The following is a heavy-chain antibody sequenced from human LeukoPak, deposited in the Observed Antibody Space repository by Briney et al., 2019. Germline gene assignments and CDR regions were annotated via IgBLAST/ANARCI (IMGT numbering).Heavy chain of an antibody. CDR1: GGSISSSSYY. V-gene: IGHV4-39*01. J-gene: IGHJ4*02. CDR3: ARHATVTSFTFAY. CDR2: IYYSGST. Sequence: SETLSLTCTVSGGSISSSSYYWGWIRQPPGKGLEWIGSIYYSGSTYYNPSLKSRVTISVDTSKNQFSLKLSSVTAAGTAVYYCARHATVTSFTFAYWGQGTLVTVSS. D-gene: IGHD4-17*01.